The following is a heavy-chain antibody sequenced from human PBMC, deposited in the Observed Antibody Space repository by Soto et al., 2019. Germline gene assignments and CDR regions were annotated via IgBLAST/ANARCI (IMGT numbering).Heavy chain of an antibody. CDR2: ISYDGSNR. CDR3: ASSGSSSWSGGWFDP. Sequence: PGGSLRLSCAASGLTFSSYAMHWVRQAPGKGLEWVAVISYDGSNRYYADSVKGRFTISRDNSKDTLYLQMNSLRAEDTAVYYCASSGSSSWSGGWFDPWGQGTLVTVSS. CDR1: GLTFSSYA. J-gene: IGHJ5*02. D-gene: IGHD6-13*01. V-gene: IGHV3-30-3*01.